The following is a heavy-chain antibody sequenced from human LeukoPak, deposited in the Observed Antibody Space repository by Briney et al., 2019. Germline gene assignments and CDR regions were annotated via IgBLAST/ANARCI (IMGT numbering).Heavy chain of an antibody. D-gene: IGHD3-10*01. Sequence: KASETLSLTCTVSGYSISSGYYWGWIRQPPGKGLEWIGSIYYSGSTYYNPSLKSRVTISVDTSKNQFSLKLSSVTAADTAVYYCARRSYYYGSGSYLHEYWGQGTLVTVSS. V-gene: IGHV4-38-2*02. J-gene: IGHJ4*02. CDR3: ARRSYYYGSGSYLHEY. CDR1: GYSISSGYY. CDR2: IYYSGST.